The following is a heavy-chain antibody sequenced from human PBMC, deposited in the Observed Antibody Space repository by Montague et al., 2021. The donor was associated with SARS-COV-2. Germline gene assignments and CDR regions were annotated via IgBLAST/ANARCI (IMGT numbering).Heavy chain of an antibody. D-gene: IGHD2-2*02. CDR1: GFTFCSYG. Sequence: SLRLSCAASGFTFCSYGMHWVRQAPGKGLEWVAVIWYDGSNKYYADSVKGRFTISRDNSKNTLYLQMNSLRAEDTAVYYCARDLNPAIPVVWYYYYGMDVWGQGTTVTVSS. CDR2: IWYDGSNK. V-gene: IGHV3-33*01. CDR3: ARDLNPAIPVVWYYYYGMDV. J-gene: IGHJ6*02.